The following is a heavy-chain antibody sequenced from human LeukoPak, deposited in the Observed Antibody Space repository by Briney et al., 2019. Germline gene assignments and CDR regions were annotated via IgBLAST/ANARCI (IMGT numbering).Heavy chain of an antibody. D-gene: IGHD5-12*01. CDR1: GGSISSGGYS. V-gene: IGHV4-30-2*01. Sequence: SETLSLTCAVSGGSISSGGYSWSWIRQPPGKGLEWIGYIYHSGSTYYNPSLKSRVTISVDRSKNQFSLKLTSVTDADTALYYCARDQLLGSEIYAWLDPWGQGTPVTVSS. J-gene: IGHJ5*02. CDR3: ARDQLLGSEIYAWLDP. CDR2: IYHSGST.